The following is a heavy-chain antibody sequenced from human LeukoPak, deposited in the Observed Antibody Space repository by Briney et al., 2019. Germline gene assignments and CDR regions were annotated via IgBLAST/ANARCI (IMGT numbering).Heavy chain of an antibody. J-gene: IGHJ4*02. V-gene: IGHV3-15*01. CDR2: IKGKTDGGTT. D-gene: IGHD5-12*01. CDR1: GFTFSNAW. Sequence: PGGSLRLSCAASGFTFSNAWMSWVRQAPGKGLEWVGRIKGKTDGGTTDYAAPVKGRLTISRDDSKNTLYLQMNSLKTEDTAVYYCTTTNVVATISPDYWGQGTLVTVSS. CDR3: TTTNVVATISPDY.